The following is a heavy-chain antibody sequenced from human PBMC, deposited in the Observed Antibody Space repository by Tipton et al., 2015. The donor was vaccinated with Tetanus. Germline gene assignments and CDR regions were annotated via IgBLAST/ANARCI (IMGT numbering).Heavy chain of an antibody. J-gene: IGHJ5*02. CDR1: GGSVSSGGYF. CDR3: ARDQGGGRVVRLNWFDP. V-gene: IGHV4-31*03. CDR2: IYYSGST. Sequence: TLSLTCTVSGGSVSSGGYFWNWIRQQPGKGPEWTGYIYYSGSTFYNPSFKSRVTISVDTSKNQFSLSLNSVTAADTAVYFCARDQGGGRVVRLNWFDPWGQGTLVTVSS. D-gene: IGHD6-6*01.